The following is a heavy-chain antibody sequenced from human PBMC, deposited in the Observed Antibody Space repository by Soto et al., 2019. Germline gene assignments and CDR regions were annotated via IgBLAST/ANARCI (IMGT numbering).Heavy chain of an antibody. CDR2: ISSSSSTI. V-gene: IGHV3-48*01. J-gene: IGHJ4*02. D-gene: IGHD5-12*01. CDR3: ASRGPRLDY. CDR1: GFTFSSYS. Sequence: LSLTCAASGFTFSSYSMNWVRQAPGKGLEWVSYISSSSSTIYYADSVKGRFTISRDNAKNSLYLQMNSLGAGDTAVYYCASRGPRLDYWGQGTLVTVSS.